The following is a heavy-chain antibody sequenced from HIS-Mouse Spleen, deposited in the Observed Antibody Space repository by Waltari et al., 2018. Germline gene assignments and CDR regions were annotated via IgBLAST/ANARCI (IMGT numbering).Heavy chain of an antibody. V-gene: IGHV4-39*07. CDR3: ARDSDGYKNFDY. Sequence: QLQLQESGPGLVKPSETLSLTCTVSGGSSSSSIYYWGWIRQPPGKGLEWIGSIYYSGSTYYNPSLKSRVTISVDTSKNQFSLKLSSVTAADTAVYYCARDSDGYKNFDYWGQGTLVTVSS. CDR1: GGSSSSSIYY. J-gene: IGHJ4*02. D-gene: IGHD5-12*01. CDR2: IYYSGST.